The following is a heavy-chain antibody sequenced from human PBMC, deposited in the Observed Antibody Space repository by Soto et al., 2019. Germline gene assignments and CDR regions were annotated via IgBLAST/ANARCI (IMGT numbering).Heavy chain of an antibody. Sequence: SETLSLTCTASGGSISSSYWSWIRQPPGKGLEWLAYIYDDGSANYNPSLKSRATISLDMSKNQFSLKLTSVTAADTAVYYCARDKYCSGGSCRKNWFDPWGQGTLVTVSS. CDR2: IYDDGSA. V-gene: IGHV4-59*01. CDR3: ARDKYCSGGSCRKNWFDP. J-gene: IGHJ5*02. D-gene: IGHD2-15*01. CDR1: GGSISSSY.